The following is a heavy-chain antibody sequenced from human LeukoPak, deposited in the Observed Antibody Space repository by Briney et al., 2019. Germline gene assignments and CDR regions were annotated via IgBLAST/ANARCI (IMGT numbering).Heavy chain of an antibody. D-gene: IGHD4-11*01. V-gene: IGHV3-30*02. CDR1: GFTFSSYG. CDR3: AKENEDYSNYGPILTSYNWFDP. J-gene: IGHJ5*02. CDR2: IRYDGSNK. Sequence: PGGSLRLSGAASGFTFSSYGMHWVRQAPGKGLEWVAFIRYDGSNKYYADSVKGRFTISRDNSKNTLYLQMNSLRAEDTAVYYCAKENEDYSNYGPILTSYNWFDPWGQGTLVTVSS.